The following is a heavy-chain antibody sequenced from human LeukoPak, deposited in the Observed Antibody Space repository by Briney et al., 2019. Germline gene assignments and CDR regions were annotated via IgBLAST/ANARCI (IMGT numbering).Heavy chain of an antibody. CDR1: GGSFSGYY. CDR3: ARGRYDFWSGPNVFDY. D-gene: IGHD3-3*01. Sequence: PSETLSLTCAVYGGSFSGYYWSWIRQPPGKGLEWIGEINQSGSTNYNPSLKSRVTISVDTSKNQFSLKLSSVTAADTAVYYCARGRYDFWSGPNVFDYWGQGTLVTVSS. CDR2: INQSGST. J-gene: IGHJ4*02. V-gene: IGHV4-34*01.